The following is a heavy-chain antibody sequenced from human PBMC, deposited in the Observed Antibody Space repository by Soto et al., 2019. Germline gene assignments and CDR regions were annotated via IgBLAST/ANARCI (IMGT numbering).Heavy chain of an antibody. CDR1: GGTFSSYA. CDR2: IIPIFGTA. Sequence: AASVEVSCKXSGGTFSSYAISWVRQAPGQGLEWMGGIIPIFGTANYAQKFQGRVTITADKSTSTAYMELSSLRSEDTAVYYCARDNIVAVAGTGEDYFDYWGQGTLVTVSP. V-gene: IGHV1-69*06. D-gene: IGHD6-19*01. J-gene: IGHJ4*02. CDR3: ARDNIVAVAGTGEDYFDY.